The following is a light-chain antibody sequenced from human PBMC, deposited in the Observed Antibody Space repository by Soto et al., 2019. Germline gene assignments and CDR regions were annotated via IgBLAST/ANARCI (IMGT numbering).Light chain of an antibody. Sequence: ELVLTQSPGTLSLSPGERATLSCRASQSVSSSDLAWYQQKPGQAPRLLIYGASNRATGIPDRFSGSGSGTDFTLTISRLEPEDFAVYFCQQYGRSPPFTFGQGTKVEIK. CDR3: QQYGRSPPFT. CDR2: GAS. V-gene: IGKV3-20*01. CDR1: QSVSSSD. J-gene: IGKJ2*01.